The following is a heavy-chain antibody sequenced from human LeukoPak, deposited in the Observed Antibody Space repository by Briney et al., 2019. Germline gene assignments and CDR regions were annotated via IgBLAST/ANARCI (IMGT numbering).Heavy chain of an antibody. V-gene: IGHV1-46*01. CDR3: ARGYDFWSGYHQDGMDV. CDR1: GYTFTSYY. CDR2: INPSGGST. Sequence: ASVKVSCKASGYTFTSYYMHWVRQAPGQGLEWMGIINPSGGSTSYAQKFQGRVTMTRNTSISTAYMELSSLRSEDTAVYYCARGYDFWSGYHQDGMDVWGQGTTVTVSS. D-gene: IGHD3-3*01. J-gene: IGHJ6*02.